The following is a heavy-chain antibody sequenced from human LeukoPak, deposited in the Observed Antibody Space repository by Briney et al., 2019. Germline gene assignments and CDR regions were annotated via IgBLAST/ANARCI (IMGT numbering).Heavy chain of an antibody. D-gene: IGHD1-14*01. CDR3: AKDIT. V-gene: IGHV3-23*01. Sequence: PGGSLRPSCAASGFTFNTYWMSWVREAPGKGLEWVSAISGSGGSTYYADSVEGRFTISRDNSKNTPYLQMNSLRAEDTAVYYCAKDITWGQATPVTVSS. J-gene: IGHJ5*02. CDR1: GFTFNTYW. CDR2: ISGSGGST.